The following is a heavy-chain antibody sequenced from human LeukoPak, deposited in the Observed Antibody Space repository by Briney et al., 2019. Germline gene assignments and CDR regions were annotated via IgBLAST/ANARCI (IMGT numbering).Heavy chain of an antibody. CDR3: ATDSYYYGSGSYYNPVY. CDR2: FEPEDGET. D-gene: IGHD3-10*01. CDR1: GYTLTELS. Sequence: GASVKVSCKVSGYTLTELSMHWVRQAPGKGLEWMGGFEPEDGETIYAQKFQGRVTMTEDTSTDTAYMELSSLRSEDTAVYYCATDSYYYGSGSYYNPVYWGQGTLVTVSS. J-gene: IGHJ4*02. V-gene: IGHV1-24*01.